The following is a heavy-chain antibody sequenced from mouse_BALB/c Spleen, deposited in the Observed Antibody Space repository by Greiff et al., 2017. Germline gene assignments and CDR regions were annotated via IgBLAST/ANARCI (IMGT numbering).Heavy chain of an antibody. Sequence: QVQLQQSGAELARPGASVKLSCKASGYTFTDYYINWVKQRTGQGLEWIGEIYPGSGNTYYNEKFKGKATLTADKSSSTAYMQLSSLTSEDSAVYFCARSGVYRAWFAYWGQGTLVTVSA. CDR2: IYPGSGNT. J-gene: IGHJ3*01. D-gene: IGHD1-3*01. CDR3: ARSGVYRAWFAY. V-gene: IGHV1-77*01. CDR1: GYTFTDYY.